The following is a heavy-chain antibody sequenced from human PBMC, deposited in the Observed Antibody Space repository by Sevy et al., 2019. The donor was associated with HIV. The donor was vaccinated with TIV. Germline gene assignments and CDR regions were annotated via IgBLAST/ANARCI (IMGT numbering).Heavy chain of an antibody. CDR3: TTGGSLFQH. Sequence: GGSLRLSCAASVFTFNNVWMSWVRQAPGKGLEWVAHIKSKSDGGTTDYAAPVRGRFTISRDDSKNTLYLQMNSLKTEDTAVYYCTTGGSLFQHWGQGTLVTVSS. D-gene: IGHD3-16*01. J-gene: IGHJ1*01. V-gene: IGHV3-15*01. CDR2: IKSKSDGGTT. CDR1: VFTFNNVW.